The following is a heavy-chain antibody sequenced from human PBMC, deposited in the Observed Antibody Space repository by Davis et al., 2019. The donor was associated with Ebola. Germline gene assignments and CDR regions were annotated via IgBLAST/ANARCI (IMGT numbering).Heavy chain of an antibody. V-gene: IGHV1-69*13. CDR1: GDTFSSFA. CDR3: ARGLGRWELPFDY. J-gene: IGHJ4*02. D-gene: IGHD1-26*01. Sequence: AASVKVSCKRSGDTFSSFALSWVRQAPGQGLEWMGGIIPIFGTANYAQKFQGRVTITADEVTSTAYMELSSLRSEDTAVYYCARGLGRWELPFDYWGQGTLVTVSS. CDR2: IIPIFGTA.